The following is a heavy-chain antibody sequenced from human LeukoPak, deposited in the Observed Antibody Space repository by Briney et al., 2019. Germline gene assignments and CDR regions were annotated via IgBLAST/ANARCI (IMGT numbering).Heavy chain of an antibody. CDR2: INPNSCGT. D-gene: IGHD6-19*01. Sequence: GASVKVSCKASGYTFTDYYMHWVRQAPGQGLEWMGWINPNSCGTNYAQKFQGRVTMTRDTSISTAYMELSRLRSDDTAVYYCARKGLRLGWFDPWGQGTLVTVSS. V-gene: IGHV1-2*02. CDR1: GYTFTDYY. J-gene: IGHJ5*02. CDR3: ARKGLRLGWFDP.